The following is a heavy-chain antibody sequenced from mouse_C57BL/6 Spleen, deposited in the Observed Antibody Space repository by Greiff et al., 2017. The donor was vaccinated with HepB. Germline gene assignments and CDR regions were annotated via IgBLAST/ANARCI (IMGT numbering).Heavy chain of an antibody. CDR2: IYPGDGDT. D-gene: IGHD3-2*02. CDR1: GYAFSSYW. CDR3: ARGQLRLRGYAMDY. Sequence: VQLQESGAELVKPGASVKISCKASGYAFSSYWMNWVKQRPGKGLEWIGQIYPGDGDTNYNGKFKGKATLTADKSSSTAYMQLSSLTSEDSAVYFCARGQLRLRGYAMDYWGQGTSVTVSS. J-gene: IGHJ4*01. V-gene: IGHV1-80*01.